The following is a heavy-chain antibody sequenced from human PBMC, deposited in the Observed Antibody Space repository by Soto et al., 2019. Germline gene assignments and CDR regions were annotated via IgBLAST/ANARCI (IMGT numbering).Heavy chain of an antibody. CDR3: VKGEYYYDSSGYYPFDY. J-gene: IGHJ4*02. CDR2: IWYDGSNK. V-gene: IGHV3-33*06. D-gene: IGHD3-22*01. CDR1: GFTFSSYG. Sequence: PGGSLRLSCAASGFTFSSYGMHWVRQAPGKGLEWVAVIWYDGSNKYYADSVKGRFTISRDNSKNTLYLQMNSLRAEDTAVYYCVKGEYYYDSSGYYPFDYWGQGT.